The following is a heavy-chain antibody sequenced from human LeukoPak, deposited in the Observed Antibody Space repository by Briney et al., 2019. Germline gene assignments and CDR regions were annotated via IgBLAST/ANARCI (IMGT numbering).Heavy chain of an antibody. Sequence: GGSLRLSCAASGFTFSSHWMHWVRQAPGKGLVWVSRINSDGSSTSYADSVKGRFTISRDNAKNTLYLQMNSLRAEDTAVYYCARAHPGYSSGWTYFDYWGQGTLVTVSS. D-gene: IGHD6-19*01. V-gene: IGHV3-74*01. CDR2: INSDGSST. CDR1: GFTFSSHW. CDR3: ARAHPGYSSGWTYFDY. J-gene: IGHJ4*02.